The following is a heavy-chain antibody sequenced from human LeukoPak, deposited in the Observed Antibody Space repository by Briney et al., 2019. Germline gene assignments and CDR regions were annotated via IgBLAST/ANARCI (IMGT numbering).Heavy chain of an antibody. CDR3: ARDSTVARGYYYYMDV. D-gene: IGHD6-19*01. CDR2: INHSGST. CDR1: GGSFSGYY. J-gene: IGHJ6*03. Sequence: SETLSLTCAVYGGSFSGYYWSWIRQPPGKGLEWIGEINHSGSTNYNPSLKSRVTISVDTSKNQFSLKLSSVTAADTAVYYCARDSTVARGYYYYMDVWGKGTTVTVSS. V-gene: IGHV4-34*01.